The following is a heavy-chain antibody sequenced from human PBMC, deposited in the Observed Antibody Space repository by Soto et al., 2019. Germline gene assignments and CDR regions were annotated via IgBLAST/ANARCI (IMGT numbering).Heavy chain of an antibody. CDR2: INPNSGGT. J-gene: IGHJ3*02. CDR1: GYTFTGYY. D-gene: IGHD2-15*01. V-gene: IGHV1-2*04. Sequence: QVQLVQSGAEVKKPGASVKVSCKASGYTFTGYYMHWVRQAPGQGLEWMGWINPNSGGTNYAQKFQGWVTMTRDTSISTAYMELSRLRSDDTAVYYCARDRRYCSGGSCYSTDAFDIWGQGTMVTVSS. CDR3: ARDRRYCSGGSCYSTDAFDI.